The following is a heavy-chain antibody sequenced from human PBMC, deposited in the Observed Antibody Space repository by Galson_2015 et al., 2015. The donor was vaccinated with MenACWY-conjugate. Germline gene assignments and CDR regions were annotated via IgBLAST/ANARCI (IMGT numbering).Heavy chain of an antibody. D-gene: IGHD3-3*02. Sequence: SLRLSCAASGFTFSSYAMSWVRQAPGKGLEWVSTISGSGRSTYFADSVKGRFTISRDNSKNTLYLQMNSLRAEDTAVYYCAKDIRGRQDLHYYVMDVWGQGTTVTVSS. CDR1: GFTFSSYA. J-gene: IGHJ6*02. CDR3: AKDIRGRQDLHYYVMDV. V-gene: IGHV3-23*01. CDR2: ISGSGRST.